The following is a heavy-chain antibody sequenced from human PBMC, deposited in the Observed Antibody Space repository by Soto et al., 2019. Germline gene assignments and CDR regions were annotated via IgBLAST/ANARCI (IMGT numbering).Heavy chain of an antibody. CDR1: GFTFSSYG. Sequence: VGSLRLSCAASGFTFSSYGMHWVRQAPGKGLEWVAVIWYDGSNKYYADSVKGRFTISRDNSKNTLYLQMNSLRAEDTAVYYCARERHSSSNWFDPWGQGTLVTVSS. CDR3: ARERHSSSNWFDP. J-gene: IGHJ5*02. D-gene: IGHD6-6*01. V-gene: IGHV3-33*01. CDR2: IWYDGSNK.